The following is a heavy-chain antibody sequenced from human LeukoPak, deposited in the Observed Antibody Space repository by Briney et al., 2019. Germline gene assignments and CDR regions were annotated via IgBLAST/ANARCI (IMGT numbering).Heavy chain of an antibody. CDR1: GDSVSSNSAA. J-gene: IGHJ4*02. CDR3: TRDGIRVLDY. D-gene: IGHD1-1*01. Sequence: SQTLSLTCAISGDSVSSNSAAWNWIRQSPSRGLEWLGRTYYRSKWYNDCAVSVKSRIVINPDTSKNQFSLQLSSVTPEDTAVYYCTRDGIRVLDYWGQGILVTVSS. CDR2: TYYRSKWYN. V-gene: IGHV6-1*01.